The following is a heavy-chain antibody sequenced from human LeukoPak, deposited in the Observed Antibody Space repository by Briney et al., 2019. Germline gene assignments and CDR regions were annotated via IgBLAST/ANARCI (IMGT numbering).Heavy chain of an antibody. D-gene: IGHD3-3*01. V-gene: IGHV3-21*01. J-gene: IGHJ4*02. CDR3: ARDLTIFGAYDY. Sequence: PGGSLRLSCAASGFTFSSYSMTWVRQAPGKGLEWVSSISSSSSYIYYADSVKGRFTISRDNAKNSLYLQMNSLRAEDTAVYYCARDLTIFGAYDYCGQGTLVTVSS. CDR1: GFTFSSYS. CDR2: ISSSSSYI.